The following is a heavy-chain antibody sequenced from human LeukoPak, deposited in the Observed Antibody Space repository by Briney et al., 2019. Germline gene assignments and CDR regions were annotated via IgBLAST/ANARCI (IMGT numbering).Heavy chain of an antibody. J-gene: IGHJ4*02. CDR2: ISSSGSTI. V-gene: IGHV3-48*03. CDR3: ARQVDRYCSGGSCADY. D-gene: IGHD2-15*01. CDR1: GFTFSSYE. Sequence: PGGSLRLSCAASGFTFSSYEMNWVRQAPGKGLEWVSYISSSGSTIYYADSVKGRFTISRDDAKNTLYLQMNSLRAEDTAVYYCARQVDRYCSGGSCADYWGQGTLVTVSS.